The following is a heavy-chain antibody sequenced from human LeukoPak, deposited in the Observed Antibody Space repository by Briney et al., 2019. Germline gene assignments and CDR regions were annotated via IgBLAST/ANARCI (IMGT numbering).Heavy chain of an antibody. CDR2: INHSGST. CDR3: ARGAPVLRFLEWLFLDY. V-gene: IGHV4-34*01. J-gene: IGHJ4*02. Sequence: SPSETLSLTCAVYGGSFSGYYWSWIRQPPGKGLEWIGEINHSGSTNYNPSLKSRVTISVDKSKNQFSLRLNSVTAADTAVYCCARGAPVLRFLEWLFLDYWGQGTLVTVSS. CDR1: GGSFSGYY. D-gene: IGHD3-3*01.